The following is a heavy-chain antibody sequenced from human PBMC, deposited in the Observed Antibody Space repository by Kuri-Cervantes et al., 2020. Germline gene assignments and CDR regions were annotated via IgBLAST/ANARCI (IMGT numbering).Heavy chain of an antibody. J-gene: IGHJ5*02. V-gene: IGHV6-1*01. CDR2: TYYRSKWYN. D-gene: IGHD2-15*01. Sequence: SQTLSLTCAISGDSVSSNSAAWNWIRQSPSRGLEWLGRTYYRSKWYNDYAVSVKSRITINPDTSKNQFSLQLNSVTPEDTAVYYCASAGYCSGGSCYLANWFDPWGQGTLVTVSS. CDR3: ASAGYCSGGSCYLANWFDP. CDR1: GDSVSSNSAA.